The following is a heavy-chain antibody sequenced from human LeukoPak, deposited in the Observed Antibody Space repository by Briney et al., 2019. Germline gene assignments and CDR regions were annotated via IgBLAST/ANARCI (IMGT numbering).Heavy chain of an antibody. Sequence: GGSLRLSCAASGFTVRSNYLSWVRQAPGKGLEWVAGISGSGESIYYADSVKGRFTVSRDNAKNSLYLQMNSLRDDDTAVYYCARDSGIDSWGQGTLVTVSS. CDR1: GFTVRSNY. CDR3: ARDSGIDS. CDR2: ISGSGESI. V-gene: IGHV3-48*02. D-gene: IGHD6-25*01. J-gene: IGHJ4*02.